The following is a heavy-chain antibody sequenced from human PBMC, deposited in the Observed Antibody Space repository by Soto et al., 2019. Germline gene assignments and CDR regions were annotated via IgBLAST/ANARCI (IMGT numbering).Heavy chain of an antibody. CDR1: GFTFSIYA. V-gene: IGHV3-30*18. CDR2: ISYDGTKT. D-gene: IGHD6-19*01. J-gene: IGHJ4*02. CDR3: EKDGGPRRQWLIAPFDS. Sequence: QVQLVESGGGVVQPGRSLRVSCAASGFTFSIYAMHWVRQAPGTGLEWVAVISYDGTKTYYADSVKGRFTISRDNSKNTVYLQMNSLRDEHRAVFYCEKDGGPRRQWLIAPFDSWGRGTLVTVSP.